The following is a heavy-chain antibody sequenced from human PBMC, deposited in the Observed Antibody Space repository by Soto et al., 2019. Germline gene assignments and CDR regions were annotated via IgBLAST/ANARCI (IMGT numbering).Heavy chain of an antibody. J-gene: IGHJ4*02. CDR1: GYTFTGYY. CDR3: ARGPPLGYCGGGSCLIFAY. D-gene: IGHD2-15*01. Sequence: ASVKVSCKASGYTFTGYYMHWVRQAPGQGLEWMGWINPNSGGTNYAQKFQGWVTMTRDTSISTAYMELSRLRSDDTAVYYCARGPPLGYCGGGSCLIFAYWARGPLAPVSS. CDR2: INPNSGGT. V-gene: IGHV1-2*04.